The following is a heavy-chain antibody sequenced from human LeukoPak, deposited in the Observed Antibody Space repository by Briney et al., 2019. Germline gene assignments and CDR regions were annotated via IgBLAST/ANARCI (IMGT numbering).Heavy chain of an antibody. V-gene: IGHV4-59*01. J-gene: IGHJ6*03. CDR3: ARGGAVASYYYYMDV. D-gene: IGHD6-19*01. CDR1: GGSISSYY. CDR2: IYYSGST. Sequence: KASETLSLTCTVSGGSISSYYWSWIRQPPGKGLEWIGYIYYSGSTNYNPSLKSRVTISVDTSKNQFSLKLSSVTAADTAVYYCARGGAVASYYYYMDVWGKGTTVTISS.